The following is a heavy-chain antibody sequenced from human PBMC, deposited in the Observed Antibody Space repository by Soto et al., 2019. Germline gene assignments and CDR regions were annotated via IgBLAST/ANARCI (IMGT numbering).Heavy chain of an antibody. CDR2: ISYDGSNK. Sequence: QVQLVESGGGVVQPGRSLRLSCAASGFTFRSYGMHWVRQAPGKGLDWVAVISYDGSNKYYGDSVRGRFTISRDNFKNTLYLQMNSPSPEDTGVYYCAKVNGTSSFHYYGMDVWGQGTTVTVSS. CDR3: AKVNGTSSFHYYGMDV. CDR1: GFTFRSYG. D-gene: IGHD6-6*01. J-gene: IGHJ6*02. V-gene: IGHV3-30*18.